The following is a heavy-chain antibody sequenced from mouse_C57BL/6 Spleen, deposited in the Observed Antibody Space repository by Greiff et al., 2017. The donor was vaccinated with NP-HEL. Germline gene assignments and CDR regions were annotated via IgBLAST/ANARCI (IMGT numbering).Heavy chain of an antibody. V-gene: IGHV5-9-1*02. CDR3: TREGYYGIFDY. J-gene: IGHJ2*01. CDR1: GFTFSSYA. D-gene: IGHD1-1*01. Sequence: EVKVEESGEGLVKPGGSLKLSCAASGFTFSSYAMSWVRQTPEKRLEWVAYISSGGDYIYYADTVKGRFTISRDNARNTLYLQMSSLKSEDTAMYYCTREGYYGIFDYWGQGTALTVSS. CDR2: ISSGGDYI.